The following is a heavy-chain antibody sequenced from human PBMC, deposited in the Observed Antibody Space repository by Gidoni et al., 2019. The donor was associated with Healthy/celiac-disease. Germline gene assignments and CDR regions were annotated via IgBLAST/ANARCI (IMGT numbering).Heavy chain of an antibody. CDR2: ISSSSSTI. V-gene: IGHV3-48*02. CDR3: ARDQEVRGLAAHDAFDI. CDR1: GFPFSSYS. D-gene: IGHD3-10*01. J-gene: IGHJ3*02. Sequence: EVQLVESGGGLVQPGGSLSLSCAASGFPFSSYSMNWVRQAPGKGLGGVSYISSSSSTIYYADSVKGRFTISRDNAKNSLYLQMNSLRDEDTAVYYCARDQEVRGLAAHDAFDIWGQGTMVTVSS.